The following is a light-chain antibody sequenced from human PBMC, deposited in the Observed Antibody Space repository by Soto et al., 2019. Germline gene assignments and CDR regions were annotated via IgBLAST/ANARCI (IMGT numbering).Light chain of an antibody. J-gene: IGLJ2*01. CDR1: SSDVGGYNY. CDR2: GVS. V-gene: IGLV2-11*01. CDR3: WSYAGGYNPVV. Sequence: QSALTQPRSVSGSPGQSVTISCTGTSSDVGGYNYVSWYQQHPDKAPKLMIYGVSERPSGVPDRFSGSKSGNTASLTISGLQAEDEADYYCWSYAGGYNPVVFGGGTQLTVL.